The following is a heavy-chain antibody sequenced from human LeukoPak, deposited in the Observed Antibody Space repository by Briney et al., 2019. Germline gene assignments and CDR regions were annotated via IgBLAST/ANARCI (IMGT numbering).Heavy chain of an antibody. CDR3: ARAGYTISSYRFDY. D-gene: IGHD3-16*02. Sequence: SETLSLTCSVSGGSINSYWWSWIRQPAGKGLEFIGRIYTTGMTNYNPSLKSRVSMSVDTSENQFSLELRSLTVAVAAVYFCARAGYTISSYRFDYWGQGALVTVSS. CDR1: GGSINSYW. V-gene: IGHV4-4*07. J-gene: IGHJ4*02. CDR2: IYTTGMT.